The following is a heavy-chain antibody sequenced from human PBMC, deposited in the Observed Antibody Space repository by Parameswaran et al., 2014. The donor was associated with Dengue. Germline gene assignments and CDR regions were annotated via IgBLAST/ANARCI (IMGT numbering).Heavy chain of an antibody. CDR2: ISSSGSII. CDR3: ARDGAVISDPVDTVNAFDI. Sequence: WIRQPPGKGLEWVSYISSSGSIIYSADSVKGRFTISRDNAKNSLYLQMNSLRAEDTAVYYCARDGAVISDPVDTVNAFDIWGQGTMVTVSS. J-gene: IGHJ3*02. D-gene: IGHD5-18*01. V-gene: IGHV3-11*01.